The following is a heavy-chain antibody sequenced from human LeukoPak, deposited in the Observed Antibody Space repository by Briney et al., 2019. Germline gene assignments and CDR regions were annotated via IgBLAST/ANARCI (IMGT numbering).Heavy chain of an antibody. CDR2: IYYSGST. D-gene: IGHD3-22*01. CDR1: GGSISSSSYY. Sequence: PSETLSLTCTVSGGSISSSSYYWGWIRQPPGKGLEWIGSIYYSGSTYYNLSLKSRVTISVDTSKNQFSLKLSSVTAADTAVYYCARGPHSSGYYLFYYYYGMDVWGQGTTVTVSS. V-gene: IGHV4-39*01. CDR3: ARGPHSSGYYLFYYYYGMDV. J-gene: IGHJ6*02.